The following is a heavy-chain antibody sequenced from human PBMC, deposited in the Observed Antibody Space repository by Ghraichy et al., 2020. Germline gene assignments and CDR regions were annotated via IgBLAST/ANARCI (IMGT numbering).Heavy chain of an antibody. CDR3: AKVITMIVVVNYFDY. Sequence: GGSLRLSCAASGFTFSSYAMSWVRQAPGKRLEWVSAISGSGGSTYYADSVKGRFTISRDNSKNTLYLQMNSLRAEDTAVYYCAKVITMIVVVNYFDYWGQGTLVTVSS. J-gene: IGHJ4*02. CDR1: GFTFSSYA. D-gene: IGHD3-22*01. CDR2: ISGSGGST. V-gene: IGHV3-23*01.